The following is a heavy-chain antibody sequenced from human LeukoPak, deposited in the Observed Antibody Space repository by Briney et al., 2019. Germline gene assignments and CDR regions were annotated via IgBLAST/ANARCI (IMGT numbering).Heavy chain of an antibody. D-gene: IGHD3-3*01. V-gene: IGHV3-30*02. J-gene: IGHJ6*03. Sequence: GGSLRLSCAASGFTFDDYAMHWVRHAPGKGLEWVAFIRYDGSNKYYADSVKGRFTISRDNPKNTLYLQMNSLRAEDTAVYYCAKDGELHDFWSVYYKKYYYYMDVWGKGTTVTVSS. CDR1: GFTFDDYA. CDR3: AKDGELHDFWSVYYKKYYYYMDV. CDR2: IRYDGSNK.